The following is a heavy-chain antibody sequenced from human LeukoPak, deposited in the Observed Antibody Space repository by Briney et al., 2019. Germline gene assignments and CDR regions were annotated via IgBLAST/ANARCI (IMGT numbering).Heavy chain of an antibody. CDR3: ARGAWATRLAS. V-gene: IGHV4-34*01. CDR2: IYESGTT. CDR1: GESLNSYY. D-gene: IGHD2-15*01. J-gene: IGHJ4*02. Sequence: SETLSLTCAVYGESLNSYYWSWVRQPPGEGLEWIGEIYESGTTKYNPSLKSRVAISMVPSKRQFSLRLSSVTAVDTAVYYCARGAWATRLASWGLGTPVIVSS.